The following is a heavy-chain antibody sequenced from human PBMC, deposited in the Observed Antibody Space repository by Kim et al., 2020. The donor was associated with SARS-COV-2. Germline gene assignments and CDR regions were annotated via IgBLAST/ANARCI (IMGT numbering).Heavy chain of an antibody. D-gene: IGHD1-26*01. V-gene: IGHV3-48*01. CDR2: ISSSSSTI. J-gene: IGHJ6*02. CDR1: GFTFSSYS. Sequence: GGSLRLSCAASGFTFSSYSMNWVRQAPGKGLEWVSYISSSSSTIYYADSVKGRFTISRDNAKNSLYLQMNSLRVEDTAVYYCARVVGATSYYYYGMDVWGQGTTVTVSS. CDR3: ARVVGATSYYYYGMDV.